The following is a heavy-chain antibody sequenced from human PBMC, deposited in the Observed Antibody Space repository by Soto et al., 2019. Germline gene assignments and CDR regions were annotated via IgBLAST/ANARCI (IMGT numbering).Heavy chain of an antibody. D-gene: IGHD2-15*01. J-gene: IGHJ4*02. V-gene: IGHV3-30*18. CDR1: GFTFSSYG. Sequence: QVQLVESGGGVVQPGRSPRLSCAASGFTFSSYGMHWVRQAPGKGLEWVAVISYDGSNKYYADSVKGRFTISRDNSKNTLYLQMNSLRAEDTAVYYCAKDRDIGYCSGGSCYSPSYFDYWGQGTLVTVSS. CDR2: ISYDGSNK. CDR3: AKDRDIGYCSGGSCYSPSYFDY.